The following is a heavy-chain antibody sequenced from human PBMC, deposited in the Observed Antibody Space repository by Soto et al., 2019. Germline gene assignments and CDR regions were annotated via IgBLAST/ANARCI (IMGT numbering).Heavy chain of an antibody. CDR3: ARDLLETDYYDSSGYPAAFDI. Sequence: ASVKVSCKASGYTFTSYGISWVRQAPGQGLERIGWISAYNGNTNYAQKLQGRVTMTTDTSTSTAYMELRSLISDDTAVYYCARDLLETDYYDSSGYPAAFDIWGQGTMVTVSS. CDR2: ISAYNGNT. V-gene: IGHV1-18*01. D-gene: IGHD3-22*01. J-gene: IGHJ3*02. CDR1: GYTFTSYG.